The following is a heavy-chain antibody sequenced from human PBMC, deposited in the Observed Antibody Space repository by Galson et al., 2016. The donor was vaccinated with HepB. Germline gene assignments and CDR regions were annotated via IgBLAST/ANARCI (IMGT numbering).Heavy chain of an antibody. J-gene: IGHJ6*02. CDR3: AKDHVIMSGGGIATGYYYYGMDV. CDR2: IRQDGSEK. V-gene: IGHV3-7*01. D-gene: IGHD3-16*02. CDR1: GFTFRNYW. Sequence: SLRLSCADSGFTFRNYWMSWIRQAPGKGLEWVANIRQDGSEKHYVDSVKGRFTISRDNAKNSLYLQMNNLRAEDTAVYYCAKDHVIMSGGGIATGYYYYGMDVWGQGTTVTVSS.